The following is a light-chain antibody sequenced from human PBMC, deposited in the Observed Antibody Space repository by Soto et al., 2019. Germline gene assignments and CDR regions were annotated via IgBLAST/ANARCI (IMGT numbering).Light chain of an antibody. CDR1: QGIGTF. CDR2: SAS. CDR3: QKYHSFQWT. J-gene: IGKJ1*01. Sequence: DIQMTQSPSSLSASVGDRVIITCRASQGIGTFLAWYQQRPGKVPELLMYSASTLQSGFPSRFSGSGSGTQVPITMRSLQPEDGATYYAQKYHSFQWTFGPGTKVELK. V-gene: IGKV1-27*01.